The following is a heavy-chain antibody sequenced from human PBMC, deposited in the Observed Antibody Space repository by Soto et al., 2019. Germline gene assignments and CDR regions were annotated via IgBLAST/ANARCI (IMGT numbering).Heavy chain of an antibody. CDR2: IHNSGSS. CDR3: ARLRHGYNSFDY. D-gene: IGHD5-12*01. V-gene: IGHV4-30-4*01. J-gene: IGHJ4*02. Sequence: PSETLSLTCSVSGGSINSNAYYWSWIRQPPGKGLEWLGYIHNSGSSHYRPSLKSRLNISLDTSKNQFSLKVTSVTPADTAVYSCARLRHGYNSFDYWGLGILVTVSS. CDR1: GGSINSNAYY.